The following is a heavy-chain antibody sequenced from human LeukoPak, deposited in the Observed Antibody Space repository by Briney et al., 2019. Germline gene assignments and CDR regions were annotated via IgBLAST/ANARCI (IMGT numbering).Heavy chain of an antibody. D-gene: IGHD2-15*01. V-gene: IGHV4-38-2*02. J-gene: IGHJ4*02. CDR2: IYHSGST. CDR1: GYSIRSAYY. Sequence: PSETLSLTCTASGYSIRSAYYWGWIRQPPGKGLEWIGNIYHSGSTYYNPSLKSRVTISVDTSKNQFSLKLSSVTAADTAVYYCARVGSGGSYDILWDWGQGTLVTVSS. CDR3: ARVGSGGSYDILWD.